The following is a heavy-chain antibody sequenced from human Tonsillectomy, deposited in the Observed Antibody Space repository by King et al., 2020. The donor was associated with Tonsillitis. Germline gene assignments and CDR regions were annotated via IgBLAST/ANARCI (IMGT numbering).Heavy chain of an antibody. J-gene: IGHJ4*02. CDR1: GFTFSSYG. Sequence: VQLVESGGGVVQPGRSLRLSCAASGFTFSSYGMHWVRQAPGKGLEWVAVIWYDGSNKYYADSVKGRFTISRDNSKNTLYLQMNSLRAEDTAVYYCARAFLPXVGATTVTGYWGXGTLVTVSS. CDR3: ARAFLPXVGATTVTGY. D-gene: IGHD1-26*01. V-gene: IGHV3-33*01. CDR2: IWYDGSNK.